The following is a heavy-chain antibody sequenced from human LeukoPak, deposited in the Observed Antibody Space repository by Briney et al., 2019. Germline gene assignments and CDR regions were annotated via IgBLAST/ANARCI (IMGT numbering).Heavy chain of an antibody. CDR1: GGSFSGYY. CDR3: ARHSGGTYYVNFDP. CDR2: INHSGST. J-gene: IGHJ5*02. D-gene: IGHD1-26*01. Sequence: SETLSLTCAVYGGSFSGYYWSWIRQPPGKGLEWIGEINHSGSTNYNPSLKSRVTISVDTSKNQFSLKLSSVSAADTAVYYCARHSGGTYYVNFDPWGQGTLVTVSS. V-gene: IGHV4-34*01.